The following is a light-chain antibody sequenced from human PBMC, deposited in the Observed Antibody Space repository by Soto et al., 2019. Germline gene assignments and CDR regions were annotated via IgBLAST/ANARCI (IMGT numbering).Light chain of an antibody. CDR2: VAS. V-gene: IGKV1-39*01. CDR3: QQSYSTPWT. CDR1: QSIGKY. J-gene: IGKJ1*01. Sequence: DLQMTQSPSSLSASVGDTVTITCRASQSIGKYLNWYRQTPGKAPKLLIYVASSLHSGVPARFSGCRSGTDFTLTISSLQPEDFASYFCQQSYSTPWTFGLGTKVEVK.